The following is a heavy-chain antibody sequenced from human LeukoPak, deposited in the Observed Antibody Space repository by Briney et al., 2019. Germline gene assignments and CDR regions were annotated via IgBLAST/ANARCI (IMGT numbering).Heavy chain of an antibody. V-gene: IGHV1-69*13. CDR2: NIPIFGTA. CDR3: ARGMGVATIYYYYYGMDV. J-gene: IGHJ6*02. CDR1: GGTFSSYA. Sequence: SVKVSCKASGGTFSSYAISWVRQAPGQGLEWMGGNIPIFGTANYAQKFQGRVTITADESTSTAYMELSSLRSEDTAVYYCARGMGVATIYYYYYGMDVWGQGTTVTVSS. D-gene: IGHD5-12*01.